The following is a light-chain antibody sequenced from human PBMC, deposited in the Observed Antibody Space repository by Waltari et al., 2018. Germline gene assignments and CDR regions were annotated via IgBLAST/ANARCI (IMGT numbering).Light chain of an antibody. Sequence: DIQMTQSPSSLSAYVGARVTITCQASHDNSNFLNWYQQKPGKAPKCLIYDASNLEAGVPSRFCGSGSGTHFTLTISSLQPEDIATYYCQQYDILPLTFGPGTKVDIK. CDR2: DAS. V-gene: IGKV1-33*01. CDR1: HDNSNF. J-gene: IGKJ3*01. CDR3: QQYDILPLT.